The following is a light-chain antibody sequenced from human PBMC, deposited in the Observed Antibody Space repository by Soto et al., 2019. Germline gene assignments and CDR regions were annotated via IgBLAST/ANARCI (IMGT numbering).Light chain of an antibody. CDR2: GAS. CDR3: QQYNKWPPIT. CDR1: QSVSSN. Sequence: EIVMTQSPATLSVSPGERVALSCRASQSVSSNLAWYQQKPGQAPRLLIFGASTRATGIPARFSGSGSGTEFTLTISSLQSEDFAVYYCQQYNKWPPITFG. J-gene: IGKJ5*01. V-gene: IGKV3-15*01.